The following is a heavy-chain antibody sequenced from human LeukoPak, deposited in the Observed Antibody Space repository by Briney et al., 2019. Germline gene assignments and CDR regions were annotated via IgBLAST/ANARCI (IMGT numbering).Heavy chain of an antibody. J-gene: IGHJ6*03. D-gene: IGHD3-3*01. CDR2: IYYSGST. V-gene: IGHV4-31*03. Sequence: PSETLSLTCTVSGGSISSGGYYWSWIRQHPGKGLEWIGYIYYSGSTYYNPSLKSRVTISVDTSKNQFSLKLSSVTAADTAVYYCARDKAGVAAGYYYYYMDVWGKGTTVTVSS. CDR1: GGSISSGGYY. CDR3: ARDKAGVAAGYYYYYMDV.